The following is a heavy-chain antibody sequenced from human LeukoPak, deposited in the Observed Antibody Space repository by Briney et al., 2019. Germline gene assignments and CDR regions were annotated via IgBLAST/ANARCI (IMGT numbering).Heavy chain of an antibody. J-gene: IGHJ4*02. CDR2: IYYSGST. Sequence: PSETLSLTCTVSGGSISGSSYYWGWIRQPPGKGLEWIGSIYYSGSTYYNPSLKSRVTISVDTSKNQFSLKLNSVTATDTAVYYCAGHHGPWGQGTLVTVSS. CDR1: GGSISGSSYY. V-gene: IGHV4-39*01. CDR3: AGHHGP.